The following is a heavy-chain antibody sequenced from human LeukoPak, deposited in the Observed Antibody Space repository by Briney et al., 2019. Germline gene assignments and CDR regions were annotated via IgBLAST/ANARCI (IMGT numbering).Heavy chain of an antibody. CDR1: GGTFSSYA. J-gene: IGHJ4*02. D-gene: IGHD3-16*02. V-gene: IGHV1-69*04. CDR3: ARRMITFGGVIVTEAYYFDY. Sequence: GASVKVSCKASGGTFSSYAISWVRQAPGQGLEWMGRIIPILGIANYAQKFQGRVTITADKSTSTAYMELSSLRSEDTAVYYCARRMITFGGVIVTEAYYFDYWGQGTLVTVSS. CDR2: IIPILGIA.